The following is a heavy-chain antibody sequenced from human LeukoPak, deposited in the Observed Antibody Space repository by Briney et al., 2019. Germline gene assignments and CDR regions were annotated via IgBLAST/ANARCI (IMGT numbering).Heavy chain of an antibody. Sequence: ASVKVSCKASGYTFTSNYIHWVRQAPGQGLEWMGMIYPRDGSTSYAQKFQGRVTVTKDTSTSTVHMELSGLRSEDTAVYYCARDQEGFDYWGQGTLVTVSS. CDR2: IYPRDGST. CDR1: GYTFTSNY. CDR3: ARDQEGFDY. J-gene: IGHJ4*02. V-gene: IGHV1-46*01.